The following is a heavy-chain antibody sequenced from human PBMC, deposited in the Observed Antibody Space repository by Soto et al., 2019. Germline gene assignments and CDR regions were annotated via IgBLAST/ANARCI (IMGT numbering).Heavy chain of an antibody. CDR3: ARRGGAGAFDI. J-gene: IGHJ3*02. D-gene: IGHD3-16*01. V-gene: IGHV1-69*12. CDR1: GGTFSNYA. CDR2: IIPVFGTA. Sequence: QVQLVQSGAEVKKPGSSVKVSCRASGGTFSNYAISWMRQAPGQGLEWMGGIIPVFGTATYAQKFQGRLTITADESTSTAYMELSSLRSEDTAVYYCARRGGAGAFDIWGQGTMVTVSS.